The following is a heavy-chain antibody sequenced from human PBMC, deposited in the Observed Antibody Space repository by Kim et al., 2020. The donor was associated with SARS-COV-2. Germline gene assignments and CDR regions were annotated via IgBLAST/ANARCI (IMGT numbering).Heavy chain of an antibody. CDR3: ATQSLGYTCSHSGYNMFD. V-gene: IGHV4-59*08. Sequence: SETLSLTCTVSGGSISSYSWSWVRQPPGKGLEWIGNIYYSGSTKYYPYFKSRVSISAKTPSNQISLMQSTGTAAETAADYYATQSLGYTCSHSGYNMFD. CDR2: IYYSGST. J-gene: IGHJ5*02. D-gene: IGHD2-2*02. CDR1: GGSISSYS.